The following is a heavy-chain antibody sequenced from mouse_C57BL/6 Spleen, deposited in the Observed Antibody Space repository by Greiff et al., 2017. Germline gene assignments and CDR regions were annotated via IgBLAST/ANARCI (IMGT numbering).Heavy chain of an antibody. CDR1: GFTFSDFY. Sequence: EVQRVESGGGLVQSGRSLRLSCATSGFTFSDFYMEWVRQAPGKGLEWIAASRNKANDYTTEYSASVKGRFIVSRDTSQSILYLQMNALRAEDTAIYYCARDAGYYAPFAYWGQGTLVTVSA. CDR3: ARDAGYYAPFAY. J-gene: IGHJ3*01. D-gene: IGHD2-3*01. V-gene: IGHV7-1*01. CDR2: SRNKANDYTT.